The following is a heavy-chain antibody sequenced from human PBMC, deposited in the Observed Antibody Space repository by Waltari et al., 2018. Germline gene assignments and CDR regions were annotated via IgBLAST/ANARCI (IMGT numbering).Heavy chain of an antibody. CDR3: ARDRSASYVKDWFDP. CDR2: MYHSGSS. CDR1: GGPITPHY. J-gene: IGHJ5*02. Sequence: QVQLQESGPGLVRPSETLSLTCTVSGGPITPHYWSWIRHPAGKGLEWIGRMYHSGSSTYNPSFKSRVTMSVDTSKNQFSLRLSSVTAADTAVYYCARDRSASYVKDWFDPWGQGTLVTVSS. V-gene: IGHV4-4*07. D-gene: IGHD2-2*01.